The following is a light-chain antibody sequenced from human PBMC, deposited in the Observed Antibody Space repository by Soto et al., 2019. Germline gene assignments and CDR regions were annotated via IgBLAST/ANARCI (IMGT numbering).Light chain of an antibody. V-gene: IGKV1-12*01. CDR2: PAS. J-gene: IGKJ1*01. Sequence: DIQMTQSPSSISASVGDRVTITCRASQPISSWLAWYQQVPGQAPYLLIYPASTLQSGVPSRFSGSRSGTDFTLTINSLQPEDFATYYWQQCYNFPRAFGQGTRVES. CDR3: QQCYNFPRA. CDR1: QPISSW.